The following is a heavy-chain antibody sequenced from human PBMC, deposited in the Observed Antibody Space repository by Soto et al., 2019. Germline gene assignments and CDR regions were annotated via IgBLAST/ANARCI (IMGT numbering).Heavy chain of an antibody. CDR3: ATKVRVTNYLYYGMDV. D-gene: IGHD2-21*02. CDR1: GFTFNTSG. V-gene: IGHV3-30*03. Sequence: LRLSCAASGFTFNTSGMHWVRQAPGKGLEWVAVIAFDGSQEFYGDSVRGRFTISRDNSKNTLFLQMKSLTPEDTAVYYCATKVRVTNYLYYGMDVWGQGTKVTVSS. J-gene: IGHJ6*02. CDR2: IAFDGSQE.